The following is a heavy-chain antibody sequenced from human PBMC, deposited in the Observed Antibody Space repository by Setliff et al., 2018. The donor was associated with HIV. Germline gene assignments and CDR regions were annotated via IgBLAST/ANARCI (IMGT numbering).Heavy chain of an antibody. CDR3: ATLRPYDILTGSPFDY. CDR2: IDPEDGKT. Sequence: ASVKVSCKASGYTFTDYYIHWVRQAPGKGLEWMGHIDPEDGKTVYAEKFQGRVSITADTSTDTAYMELNSLRSDDTAVYYCATLRPYDILTGSPFDYWGQGTLVTVPQ. D-gene: IGHD3-9*01. V-gene: IGHV1-69-2*01. J-gene: IGHJ4*02. CDR1: GYTFTDYY.